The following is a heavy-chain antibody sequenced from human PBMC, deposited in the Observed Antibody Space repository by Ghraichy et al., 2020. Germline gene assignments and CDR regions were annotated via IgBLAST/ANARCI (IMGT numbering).Heavy chain of an antibody. CDR3: ARNKNGSLSGWFDP. Sequence: SETLSLTCAVSGGSISSYSDYWGWLRQSPGKGLEWIGSIYNSVSTHYNPSLRSRVTISIDTSKDQFSLRLTSVTAADTAVYYCARNKNGSLSGWFDPWGQGSLVTVSS. J-gene: IGHJ5*02. V-gene: IGHV4-39*01. D-gene: IGHD6-6*01. CDR2: IYNSVST. CDR1: GGSISSYSDY.